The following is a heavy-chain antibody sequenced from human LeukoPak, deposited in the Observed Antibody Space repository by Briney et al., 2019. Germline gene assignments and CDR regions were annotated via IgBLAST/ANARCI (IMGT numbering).Heavy chain of an antibody. V-gene: IGHV3-7*01. CDR1: GCTLSSYW. J-gene: IGHJ6*02. CDR3: ARDSSSWNYYYYCGMDV. Sequence: GGSLRLSCAASGCTLSSYWMSWVRQAPGKGLEWVANIKQDGSEKYYVDSVKGRFTNSRDNAKNSLYLQMNSLRAEDTAVYYCARDSSSWNYYYYCGMDVWGQGTTVTVSS. D-gene: IGHD6-13*01. CDR2: IKQDGSEK.